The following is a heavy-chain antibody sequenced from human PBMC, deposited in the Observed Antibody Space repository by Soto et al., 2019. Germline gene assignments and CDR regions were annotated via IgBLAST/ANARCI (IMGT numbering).Heavy chain of an antibody. J-gene: IGHJ5*02. Sequence: SETLSLTCAVSGFSISSGYFWGWIRQPPGKGPEWLGSIYHSGTTYYNPSVKGRVTISVDTSKDQFSLKMSSVTAADTAVYHCARDRSGYYWFDPWGQGNLVTVSS. CDR2: IYHSGTT. CDR1: GFSISSGYF. D-gene: IGHD3-22*01. V-gene: IGHV4-38-2*02. CDR3: ARDRSGYYWFDP.